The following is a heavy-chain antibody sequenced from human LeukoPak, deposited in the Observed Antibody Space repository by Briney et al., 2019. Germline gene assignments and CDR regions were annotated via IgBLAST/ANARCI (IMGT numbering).Heavy chain of an antibody. CDR2: ISYDGSNK. CDR3: ARGSRVTTRLDAFDI. Sequence: PGRSLRLSCAASGFTFSNYAMHWVRQAPGKGLEWVAVISYDGSNKYYADSVKGRFTISRDNSKNTLYLQINSLRAEDTAVYYCARGSRVTTRLDAFDIWGQGTMVTVSS. CDR1: GFTFSNYA. J-gene: IGHJ3*02. D-gene: IGHD4-17*01. V-gene: IGHV3-30-3*01.